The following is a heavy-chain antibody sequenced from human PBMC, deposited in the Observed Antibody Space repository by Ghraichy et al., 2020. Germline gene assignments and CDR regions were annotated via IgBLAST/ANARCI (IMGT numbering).Heavy chain of an antibody. Sequence: LSLTCAASGFTFDDYGMSWVRQAPGKGLEWVSGINWNGGSTGYADSVKGRFTISRDNAKNSLYLQMNSLRAEDTALYHCARGDYDSSGYYSYWGQGTLVTVSS. V-gene: IGHV3-20*01. CDR1: GFTFDDYG. D-gene: IGHD3-22*01. CDR2: INWNGGST. CDR3: ARGDYDSSGYYSY. J-gene: IGHJ4*02.